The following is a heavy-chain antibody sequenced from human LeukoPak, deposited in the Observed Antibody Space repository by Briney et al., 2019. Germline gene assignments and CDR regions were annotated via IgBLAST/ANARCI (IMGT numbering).Heavy chain of an antibody. D-gene: IGHD2-15*01. J-gene: IGHJ4*02. CDR1: GFTFDDYG. CDR3: ARVGSEEGYYFDY. V-gene: IGHV3-20*04. CDR2: INWNGGST. Sequence: PGGSLRLSCAASGFTFDDYGMSWVRRVPGEGLEWVSGINWNGGSTGYADSVKGRFTISRDNAKNSLYLQMNSLRAEDTALYYCARVGSEEGYYFDYWGQGTLVTVSS.